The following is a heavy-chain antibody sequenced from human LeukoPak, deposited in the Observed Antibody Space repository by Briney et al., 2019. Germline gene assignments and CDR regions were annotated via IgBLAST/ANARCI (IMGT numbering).Heavy chain of an antibody. Sequence: GGSLRLSCAASGFTFSSFGMHWVRQAPGQGLEWVAFILYDGTNKYYADSVKGRFTISRDNSKNTLYLQMDSLRAEDTAVYYCATPPTVTRNYWGQGTLVTVSS. D-gene: IGHD4-17*01. CDR3: ATPPTVTRNY. CDR1: GFTFSSFG. J-gene: IGHJ4*02. V-gene: IGHV3-30*02. CDR2: ILYDGTNK.